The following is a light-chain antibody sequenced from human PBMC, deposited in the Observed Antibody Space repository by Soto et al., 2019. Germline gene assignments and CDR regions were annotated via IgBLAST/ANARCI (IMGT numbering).Light chain of an antibody. CDR2: GAS. CDR3: QQYGSSPGT. CDR1: QRVTSNY. V-gene: IGKV3-20*01. Sequence: IVLTRSPGTLSLSPGERATLSCRASQRVTSNYLAWYQQRPGQAPRLLIFGASIRDTGLPDRFSGSGSGTDFTLTISRLEPEDFAVYYCQQYGSSPGTFGQGTKVEIK. J-gene: IGKJ1*01.